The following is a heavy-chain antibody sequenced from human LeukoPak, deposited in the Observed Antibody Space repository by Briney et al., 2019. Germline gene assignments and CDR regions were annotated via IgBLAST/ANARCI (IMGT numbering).Heavy chain of an antibody. J-gene: IGHJ5*02. CDR1: GGTFSSYA. CDR3: ARHDSYSSSFPYNWFDP. D-gene: IGHD6-13*01. CDR2: IIPIFGTA. V-gene: IGHV1-69*06. Sequence: SVKVSCKASGGTFSSYAISWVRQAPGQGLEWMGGIIPIFGTANYAQKFQGRVTITADKSTSTAYMELSSLRSEDTAVYYCARHDSYSSSFPYNWFDPWGQGTLVTVSS.